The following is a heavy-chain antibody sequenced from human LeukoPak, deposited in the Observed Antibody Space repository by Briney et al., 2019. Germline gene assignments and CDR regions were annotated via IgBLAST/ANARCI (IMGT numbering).Heavy chain of an antibody. CDR3: ARGPPLFDP. Sequence: QAGGSLRLSCAASGFTVSNNDMNWVRQAPGKGLEWVSGIYIGGRTISVDSVRGRFTISRDNAKNSLYLQVNSLRAEDTAIYYCARGPPLFDPWGQGTLVTVSS. V-gene: IGHV3-66*01. CDR1: GFTVSNND. J-gene: IGHJ5*02. CDR2: IYIGGRT.